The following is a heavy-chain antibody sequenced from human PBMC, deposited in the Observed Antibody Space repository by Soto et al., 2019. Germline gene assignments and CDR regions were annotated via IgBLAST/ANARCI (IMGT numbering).Heavy chain of an antibody. CDR1: GGTFSSYT. CDR3: ARTYCSSTSCYYSNFDY. D-gene: IGHD2-2*01. V-gene: IGHV1-69*02. J-gene: IGHJ4*02. CDR2: IIPILGIA. Sequence: SVKVSCKASGGTFSSYTISWVRQAPGQGLEWMGRIIPILGIANYAQKFQGRVTITADKSTSTAYMELSSLRSEDTAVYYCARTYCSSTSCYYSNFDYWGQGTLVTVSS.